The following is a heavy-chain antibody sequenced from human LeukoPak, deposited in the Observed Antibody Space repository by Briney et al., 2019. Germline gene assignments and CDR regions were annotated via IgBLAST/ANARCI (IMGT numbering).Heavy chain of an antibody. Sequence: ASVKVSCKASGYTFTSYDINWVRQASGQGLEWMGWMNPNTGNTGYAQKFQGRVTITRNTSISTVYMELSRLRSDDTAVYYCARDSHDYGDYFYWGYYYYYYMDVWGKGTTVTDSS. V-gene: IGHV1-8*03. CDR1: GYTFTSYD. CDR3: ARDSHDYGDYFYWGYYYYYYMDV. J-gene: IGHJ6*03. D-gene: IGHD4-17*01. CDR2: MNPNTGNT.